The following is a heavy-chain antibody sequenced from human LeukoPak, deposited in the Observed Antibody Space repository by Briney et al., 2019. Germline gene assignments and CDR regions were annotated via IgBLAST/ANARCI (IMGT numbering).Heavy chain of an antibody. V-gene: IGHV1-69*13. Sequence: ASVKVSCKASGGTFSSYAISWVRQAPGQGLEWMGGIIPIFGTANYAQKFQGRVTITADESTSTAYMELSSLRSEDTAVYYCASTWNYDILTGYYCDYWGQGTLVTVSS. CDR3: ASTWNYDILTGYYCDY. CDR2: IIPIFGTA. J-gene: IGHJ4*02. D-gene: IGHD3-9*01. CDR1: GGTFSSYA.